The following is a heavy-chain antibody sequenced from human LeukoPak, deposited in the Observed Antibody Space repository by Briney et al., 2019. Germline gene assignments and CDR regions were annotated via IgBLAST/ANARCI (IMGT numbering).Heavy chain of an antibody. V-gene: IGHV4-61*01. Sequence: SETLSLTCTVSGYSISSGYFWGWIRQPPGKGLEWIGYIYYSGSTNYNPSLKSRVTISVDTSKNQFSLKLSSVTAADTAVYYCARLGYCSGGSCYYYYYMDVWGKGTTVTVSS. J-gene: IGHJ6*03. D-gene: IGHD2-15*01. CDR1: GYSISSGYF. CDR3: ARLGYCSGGSCYYYYYMDV. CDR2: IYYSGST.